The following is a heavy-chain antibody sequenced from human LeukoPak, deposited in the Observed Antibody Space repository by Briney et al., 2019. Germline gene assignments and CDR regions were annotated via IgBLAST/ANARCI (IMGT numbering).Heavy chain of an antibody. V-gene: IGHV4-59*08. J-gene: IGHJ5*02. CDR1: GASVNSDY. D-gene: IGHD2/OR15-2a*01. CDR3: ARHPFQYPFDH. Sequence: SETLSLTCTVSGASVNSDYWSWIRQSPGKGLEWIGYIYHSGHTMSNPSLKSLVSLSLDTSNNQFSLKLSSVTAADTAVYYCARHPFQYPFDHWGQGTVVSVSS. CDR2: IYHSGHT.